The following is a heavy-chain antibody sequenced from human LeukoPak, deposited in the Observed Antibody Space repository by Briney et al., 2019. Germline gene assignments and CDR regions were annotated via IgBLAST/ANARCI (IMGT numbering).Heavy chain of an antibody. CDR3: ARDKVTTTADFGDAFDV. J-gene: IGHJ3*01. CDR2: INPNSGGT. Sequence: ASVKVSCKASGYTFTGYYMHWVRQAPGQGLEWMGWINPNSGGTNYAQKFQGRVTMTRDTSISTAYMELSRLRSDDTAVYYCARDKVTTTADFGDAFDVWGQGTLVTVSS. V-gene: IGHV1-2*02. CDR1: GYTFTGYY. D-gene: IGHD6-13*01.